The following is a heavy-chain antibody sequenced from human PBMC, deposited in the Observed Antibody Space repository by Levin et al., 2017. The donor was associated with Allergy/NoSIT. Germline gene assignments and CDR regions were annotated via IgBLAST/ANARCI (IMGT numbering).Heavy chain of an antibody. Sequence: GGSLRLSCAASGFTFNYYAMHWVRQAPGKGLEWVAVILFDGSSKYYADSMKGRFTISRDNSKNTVYLQMNSLRAEDTAVYYCARERCCGGDSYQIDYWGQGTLVTVSS. V-gene: IGHV3-30-3*01. CDR1: GFTFNYYA. CDR3: ARERCCGGDSYQIDY. CDR2: ILFDGSSK. D-gene: IGHD2-21*02. J-gene: IGHJ4*02.